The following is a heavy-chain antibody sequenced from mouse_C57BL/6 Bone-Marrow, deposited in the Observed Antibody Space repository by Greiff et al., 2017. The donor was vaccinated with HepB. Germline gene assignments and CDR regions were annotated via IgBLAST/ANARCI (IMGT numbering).Heavy chain of an antibody. Sequence: EVQLQQSGTVLARPGASVKMSCKTSGYTFTSYWMHWVKQRPGQGLEWIGAIYPGNSDTSYNQKFKGKAKLTAVTSASTAYMELSSLTNEDSAVYDCNSLLWLRRFAYGGQGTLVTVSA. CDR1: GYTFTSYW. J-gene: IGHJ3*01. D-gene: IGHD2-2*01. CDR3: NSLLWLRRFAY. V-gene: IGHV1-5*01. CDR2: IYPGNSDT.